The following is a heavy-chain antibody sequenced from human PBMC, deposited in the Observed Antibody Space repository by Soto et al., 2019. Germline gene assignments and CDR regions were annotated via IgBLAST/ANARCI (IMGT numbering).Heavy chain of an antibody. CDR1: GFTFTSYA. CDR3: ARNCDGDCYTPSRVVFQH. J-gene: IGHJ1*01. D-gene: IGHD2-21*01. CDR2: ISGSGTDI. Sequence: GGSLRLSCAASGFTFTSYAISWVRQSPGRGLEWLTDISGSGTDIKYADSGKGRFTITRDNSRNTVSLQMNSLRAEDTAVYYCARNCDGDCYTPSRVVFQHWGRGTLVTVSS. V-gene: IGHV3-23*01.